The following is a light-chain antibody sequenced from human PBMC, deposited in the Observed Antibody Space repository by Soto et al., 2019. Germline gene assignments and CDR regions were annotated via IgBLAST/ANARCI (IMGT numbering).Light chain of an antibody. CDR2: ANT. V-gene: IGLV1-40*01. J-gene: IGLJ2*01. Sequence: QSVVTQPPSVSGAPGQRVTISCTGSSSYIGAGYDVHWYQQLPGTAPKLLIYANTNRPSGVPDRFSGSKSGTSASLAITGLQAEDEADYYCQSYDDSLGGHVIFGGGTKLTAL. CDR1: SSYIGAGYD. CDR3: QSYDDSLGGHVI.